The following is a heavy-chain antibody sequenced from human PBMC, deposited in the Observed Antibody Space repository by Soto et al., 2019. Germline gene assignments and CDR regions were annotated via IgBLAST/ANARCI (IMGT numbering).Heavy chain of an antibody. D-gene: IGHD1-26*01. Sequence: SETLSLTSAVYGGSFSGYYWSWIRQPPGKGLEWIGEINHSGSTNYNPSLKSRVTISVDTSKNQFSLKLSSVTAADAAVYYCARTQGARGYGMDVWGQGTTVTVSS. CDR2: INHSGST. CDR1: GGSFSGYY. CDR3: ARTQGARGYGMDV. V-gene: IGHV4-34*01. J-gene: IGHJ6*02.